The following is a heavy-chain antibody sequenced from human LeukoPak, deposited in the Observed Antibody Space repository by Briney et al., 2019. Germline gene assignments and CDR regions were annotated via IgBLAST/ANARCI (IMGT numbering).Heavy chain of an antibody. CDR2: IYPGDSDT. D-gene: IGHD3-22*01. CDR3: ARLLYYYDSSGYYPGGFDY. Sequence: GESLKISCKGSGYSFTSYWIGWVRQMPGKGLEWMGIIYPGDSDTRYSPSFQGQVTISADKSTSTAYLQWSSLKASDTAMYYCARLLYYYDSSGYYPGGFDYWGQGTLVTVSS. V-gene: IGHV5-51*01. J-gene: IGHJ4*02. CDR1: GYSFTSYW.